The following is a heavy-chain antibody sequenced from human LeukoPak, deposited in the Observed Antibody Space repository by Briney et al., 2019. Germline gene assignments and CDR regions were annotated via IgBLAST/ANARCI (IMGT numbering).Heavy chain of an antibody. CDR3: ARHGGSYSFDS. Sequence: SETLSLTCTVSGGSISTYYWSWIRQPPGKGLEWIGYFYNSGSTNYNPSLKGRVTISVDTSRNQFSLKLTPVTAADTAVYYCARHGGSYSFDSWGQGTLVTVSS. CDR2: FYNSGST. D-gene: IGHD1-26*01. J-gene: IGHJ4*02. CDR1: GGSISTYY. V-gene: IGHV4-59*08.